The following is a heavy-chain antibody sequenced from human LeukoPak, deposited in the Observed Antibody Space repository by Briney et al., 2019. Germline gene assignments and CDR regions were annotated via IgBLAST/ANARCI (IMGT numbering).Heavy chain of an antibody. V-gene: IGHV3-30*03. J-gene: IGHJ4*02. Sequence: GGSLRLSCAASGFTFSSYGMHWVRQAPGKGLEWVAVISYDGSNKYYADSVKGRFTISRDNSKNTLYLQMNSLRAEDTAVYYCAGPLAAAGTYWGQGTLVTVSS. CDR3: AGPLAAAGTY. CDR2: ISYDGSNK. D-gene: IGHD6-13*01. CDR1: GFTFSSYG.